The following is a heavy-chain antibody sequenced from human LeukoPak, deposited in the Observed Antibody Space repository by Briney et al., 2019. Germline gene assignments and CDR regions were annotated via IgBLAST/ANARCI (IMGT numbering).Heavy chain of an antibody. Sequence: SETLSLTCAVYGGSFSGYYWSWIRQPPGKGLEWIGEINHSGSTNYNPSLESRVTISVDTSKNPFSLKLSSVTAADTAVYYCARDPAASYYYYGMDVWGQGTTVTVSS. V-gene: IGHV4-34*01. CDR2: INHSGST. D-gene: IGHD2-2*01. CDR3: ARDPAASYYYYGMDV. J-gene: IGHJ6*02. CDR1: GGSFSGYY.